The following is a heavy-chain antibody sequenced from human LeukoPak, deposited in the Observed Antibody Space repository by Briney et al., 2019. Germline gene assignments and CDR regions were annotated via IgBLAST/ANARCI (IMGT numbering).Heavy chain of an antibody. V-gene: IGHV4-59*01. D-gene: IGHD4-17*01. J-gene: IGHJ4*02. CDR3: ARDYGDYFDY. CDR1: GGSISSYY. CDR2: IYYSGST. Sequence: SETLSLTCTASGGSISSYYWSWIRQPPGKGLEWIGYIYYSGSTNYNPSLKSRVTISVDTSKNQFSLKLSSVTAAGTAVYYCARDYGDYFDYWGQGTLVTVSS.